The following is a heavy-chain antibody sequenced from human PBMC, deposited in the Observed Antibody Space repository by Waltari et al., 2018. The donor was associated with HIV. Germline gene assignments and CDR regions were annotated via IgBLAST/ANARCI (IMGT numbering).Heavy chain of an antibody. CDR3: ARRALWLRPVYYFDY. Sequence: QVQLQQWGAGLLKPSETLSLTCAVYGEPFDGYYWSWIRQPPGKRLEWMGEINHRRNTNYNPSLKSRLTMSVDASKNQFSLNLNSVTAGTGVYYCARRALWLRPVYYFDYWGQGALVTVSS. CDR1: GEPFDGYY. J-gene: IGHJ4*02. V-gene: IGHV4-34*01. CDR2: INHRRNT. D-gene: IGHD5-12*01.